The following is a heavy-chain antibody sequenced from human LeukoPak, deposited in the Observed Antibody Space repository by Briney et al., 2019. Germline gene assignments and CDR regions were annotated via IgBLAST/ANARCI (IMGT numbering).Heavy chain of an antibody. V-gene: IGHV4-59*08. CDR3: ARMGGYSGYATH. J-gene: IGHJ4*02. Sequence: PSQTLSLTCTVSGGSISTYYWSWIRQPPGKGLEWIGYIHYSGTTNYNPSLKSRVTISLDTSKNQFSLNLSSVTAADTAVYYCARMGGYSGYATHWGQGTLVTVSS. CDR1: GGSISTYY. D-gene: IGHD5-12*01. CDR2: IHYSGTT.